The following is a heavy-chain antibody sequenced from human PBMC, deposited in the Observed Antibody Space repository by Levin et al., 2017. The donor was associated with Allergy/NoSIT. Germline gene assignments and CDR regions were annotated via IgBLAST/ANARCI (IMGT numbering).Heavy chain of an antibody. J-gene: IGHJ3*02. CDR3: ARVVYDFWSGFVGAFDI. Sequence: GGSLRLSCAASGFTFSSYWMHWVRQAPGKGLVWVSRINTDGTSTSYADSVKGRFTISRDNAKNTLYLQMNSLRAEDTAVYYCARVVYDFWSGFVGAFDIWGQGTMVTVSS. D-gene: IGHD3-3*01. CDR1: GFTFSSYW. CDR2: INTDGTST. V-gene: IGHV3-74*01.